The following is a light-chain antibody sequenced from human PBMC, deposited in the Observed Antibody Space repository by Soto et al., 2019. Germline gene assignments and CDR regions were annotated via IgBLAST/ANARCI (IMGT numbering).Light chain of an antibody. V-gene: IGKV1-5*03. CDR1: QTISSW. CDR2: KAS. Sequence: DIQMTQSPSTLSGSVGDRVTITCRASQTISSWLAWYQQKPGKAPKLLIYKASTLKSGVPSRFRGSGSGTEFTLTISSLQPDDCATYYCQHYNSYSEAFGQWTKGDIK. J-gene: IGKJ1*01. CDR3: QHYNSYSEA.